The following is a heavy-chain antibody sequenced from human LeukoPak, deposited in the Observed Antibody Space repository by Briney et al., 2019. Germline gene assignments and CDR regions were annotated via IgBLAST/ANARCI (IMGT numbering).Heavy chain of an antibody. J-gene: IGHJ5*02. V-gene: IGHV4-59*01. D-gene: IGHD1-14*01. CDR1: GGSISSYY. Sequence: PSETLSLTCTVSGGSISSYYWSWIRQPPGKGLEWIGYIYYSGSTNYNPSLKSRVTISVDTSKNQFSLKLSSVTAADTAVYYCARGRVAPDNWFDPWGQGTLVTVSS. CDR3: ARGRVAPDNWFDP. CDR2: IYYSGST.